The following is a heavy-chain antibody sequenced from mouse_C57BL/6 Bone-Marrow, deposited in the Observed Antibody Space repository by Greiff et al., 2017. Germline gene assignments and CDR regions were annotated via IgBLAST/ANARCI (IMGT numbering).Heavy chain of an antibody. CDR3: VRHEVVDYAMAY. D-gene: IGHD1-1*02. V-gene: IGHV10-1*01. J-gene: IGHJ4*01. CDR2: IRSKSNNYAT. CDR1: GFSFNTYA. Sequence: EAGGGLVQPKGSLKLSCAASGFSFNTYAMNWVRQAPGKGLEWVARIRSKSNNYATYYADSVKDRFTISRDDSESMLYLQMNNLKTEDTAMYYCVRHEVVDYAMAYWGQGTSVTVSS.